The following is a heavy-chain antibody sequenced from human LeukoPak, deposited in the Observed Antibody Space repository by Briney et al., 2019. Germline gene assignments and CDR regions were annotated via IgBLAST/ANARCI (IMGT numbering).Heavy chain of an antibody. Sequence: ASVKVSCKASGYTFTNYAMHWVRQAPGQRIEWLGWISAGSGNTKYSQKFRGRVTITRDTSASTAYMELSGLRSEDTALYYCVSGISLSHWHYFDYWGQGTLVTVSS. J-gene: IGHJ4*02. CDR1: GYTFTNYA. CDR3: VSGISLSHWHYFDY. D-gene: IGHD2-15*01. CDR2: ISAGSGNT. V-gene: IGHV1-3*01.